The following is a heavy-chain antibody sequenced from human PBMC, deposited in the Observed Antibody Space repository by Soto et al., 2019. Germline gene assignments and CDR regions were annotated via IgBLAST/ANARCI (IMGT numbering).Heavy chain of an antibody. CDR3: TTPYLLLYYYDSSGYQH. J-gene: IGHJ1*01. V-gene: IGHV3-30*03. CDR1: GFTFSSFG. D-gene: IGHD3-22*01. CDR2: ISYDGSNK. Sequence: GGSLRLSCAASGFTFSSFGMHWVSQAPGKGLEWVAVISYDGSNKYYADSVKGRFTISRDNSKNTLYLQMNSLKTEDTAVYYCTTPYLLLYYYDSSGYQHWGQGTLVTVSS.